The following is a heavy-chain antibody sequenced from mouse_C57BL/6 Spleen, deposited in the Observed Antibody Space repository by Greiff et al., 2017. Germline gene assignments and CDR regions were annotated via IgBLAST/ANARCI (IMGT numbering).Heavy chain of an antibody. CDR1: GYSITSGYY. CDR2: ISYDGSN. CDR3: ARVGYYGSSYEDY. J-gene: IGHJ2*01. D-gene: IGHD1-1*01. Sequence: EVKLVESGPGLVKPSQSLSLTCSVTGYSITSGYYWNWIRQFPGNKLEWMGYISYDGSNNYNPSLKNRISITRDTSKNQFFLKLNSVTTEDTATYYCARVGYYGSSYEDYWGQGTTLTVSS. V-gene: IGHV3-6*01.